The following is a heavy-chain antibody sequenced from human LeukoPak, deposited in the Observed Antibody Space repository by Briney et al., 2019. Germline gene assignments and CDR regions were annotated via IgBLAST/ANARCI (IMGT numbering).Heavy chain of an antibody. CDR3: TTDLGTYYHGSQRLIPIDY. J-gene: IGHJ4*02. D-gene: IGHD3-10*01. V-gene: IGHV3-15*06. CDR2: IKSKTDGETT. Sequence: GGSLRLSCVDFGFTFTNACMSWVRQAPGKGLEWIGGIKSKTDGETTNYAEPVRGRFTISRDDSKSAVYLQMNSLKIEDTAVYYCTTDLGTYYHGSQRLIPIDYWGQGTLVTVSS. CDR1: GFTFTNAC.